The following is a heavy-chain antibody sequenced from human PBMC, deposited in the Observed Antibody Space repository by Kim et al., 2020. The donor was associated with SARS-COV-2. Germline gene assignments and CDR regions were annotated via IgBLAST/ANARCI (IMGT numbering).Heavy chain of an antibody. CDR1: GGSISSDW. D-gene: IGHD3-3*01. Sequence: SETLSLTCTVSGGSISSDWWSWIRQPPGKGLEWIGYIYYSGSTNYSPSLKSRVTISVDTSKNQFSLRLSSVTAADTAVYYCASVLAIERDFDYWGQGTPVTVSS. CDR3: ASVLAIERDFDY. J-gene: IGHJ4*02. CDR2: IYYSGST. V-gene: IGHV4-59*01.